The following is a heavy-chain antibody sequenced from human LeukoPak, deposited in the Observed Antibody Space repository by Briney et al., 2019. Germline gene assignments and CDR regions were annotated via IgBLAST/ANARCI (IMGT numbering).Heavy chain of an antibody. Sequence: GSSVKVSCKASGGTFSSYVINWVRQAPGRGLEWMGGIIPIFGTPNYAQKFRGKVTLTTDESTSTAYMELSSLTSEDTAVYYCARAYDSIRYYFDSWGQGTLVTVSP. CDR3: ARAYDSIRYYFDS. D-gene: IGHD3-22*01. V-gene: IGHV1-69*05. CDR1: GGTFSSYV. CDR2: IIPIFGTP. J-gene: IGHJ4*02.